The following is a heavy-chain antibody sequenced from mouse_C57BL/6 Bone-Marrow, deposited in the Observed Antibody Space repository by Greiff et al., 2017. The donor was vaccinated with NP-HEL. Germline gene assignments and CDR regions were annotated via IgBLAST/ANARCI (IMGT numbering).Heavy chain of an antibody. J-gene: IGHJ4*01. CDR1: GFNIKDDY. CDR3: ITGGSSPYAMDY. CDR2: IDPENGDT. D-gene: IGHD1-1*01. Sequence: EVKLMESGAELVRPGASVKLSCTVSGFNIKDDYMHWVKQRPEQGLEWIGWIDPENGDTEYASKFQGKATITADTSSNTAYLQLSSLTSEDTAVYYCITGGSSPYAMDYWGQGTSVTVSS. V-gene: IGHV14-4*01.